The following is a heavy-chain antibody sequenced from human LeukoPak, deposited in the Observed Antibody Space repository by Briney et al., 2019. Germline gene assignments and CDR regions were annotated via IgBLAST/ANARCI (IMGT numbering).Heavy chain of an antibody. D-gene: IGHD2-21*01. CDR3: ARGDSIRGLDH. V-gene: IGHV3-11*01. CDR1: GVAFSDYY. J-gene: IGHJ4*02. Sequence: GGSLRLSCAASGVAFSDYYMSWIRQAPGKGLEWVSYISSSGSTIHYADSVKGRFTISRDNAKNSLYLQMNSLRVEDTAVYYCARGDSIRGLDHWGQGTLVTVPS. CDR2: ISSSGSTI.